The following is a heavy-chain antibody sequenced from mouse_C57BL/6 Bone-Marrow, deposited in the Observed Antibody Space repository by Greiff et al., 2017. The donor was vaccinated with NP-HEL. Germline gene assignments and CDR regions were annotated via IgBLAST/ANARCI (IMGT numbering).Heavy chain of an antibody. CDR1: GFNIKNTY. V-gene: IGHV14-3*01. Sequence: VHVKQSVAELVRPGASVKLSCTASGFNIKNTYMHWVQQRPEQGLEWIGRIDPANGNTQYAPKFQVKATITADTSSNTAYLQLSSLTSEDTAIYYCARCFDYDDFFAYWGQGTLVTVSA. CDR2: IDPANGNT. J-gene: IGHJ3*01. D-gene: IGHD2-4*01. CDR3: ARCFDYDDFFAY.